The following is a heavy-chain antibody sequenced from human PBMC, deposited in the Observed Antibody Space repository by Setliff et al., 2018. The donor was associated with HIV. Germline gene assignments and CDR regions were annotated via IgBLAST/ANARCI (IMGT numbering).Heavy chain of an antibody. CDR1: GFSFSLYA. CDR2: IKSKTDGETE. V-gene: IGHV3-15*01. CDR3: TTAVAQNWYGSGNENY. D-gene: IGHD3-10*01. Sequence: GGSLRLSCKATGFSFSLYAMSWVRQAPGKGLEWVGRIKSKTDGETEDYAAPVKGRFTISRDDSRSTLYLQMNSLITEDTALYYCTTAVAQNWYGSGNENYWGQGTLVTVSS. J-gene: IGHJ4*02.